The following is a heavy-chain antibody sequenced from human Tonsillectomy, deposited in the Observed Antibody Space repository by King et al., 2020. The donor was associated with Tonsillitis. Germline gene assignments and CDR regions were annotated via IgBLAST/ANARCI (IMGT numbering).Heavy chain of an antibody. CDR3: AKVGGSGYYYEGY. CDR2: IYSGGSST. D-gene: IGHD3-22*01. CDR1: GFTFSSYA. J-gene: IGHJ4*02. V-gene: IGHV3-23*03. Sequence: VQLVESGGGLVQPGGSLRLSCAASGFTFSSYAMSWVRQAPGKGLEWVSVIYSGGSSTYYADSVKGRFTISRDNSKYTLYLQMNSLRAEDTAVYYCAKVGGSGYYYEGYWGQGTLVTVSS.